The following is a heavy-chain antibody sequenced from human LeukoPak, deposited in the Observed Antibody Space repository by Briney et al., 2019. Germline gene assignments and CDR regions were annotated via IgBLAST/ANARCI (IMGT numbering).Heavy chain of an antibody. CDR1: GGSISSYY. CDR3: ARDLIGRAFDI. D-gene: IGHD3-10*01. CDR2: IYYSGST. V-gene: IGHV4-59*01. J-gene: IGHJ3*02. Sequence: SETLSLTCTVSGGSISSYYWSWIRQPPRKGLEWIGYIYYSGSTNYNPSLKSRVTISVDTSKNQFSLKLSSVTAADTAVYYCARDLIGRAFDIWGQGTMVTVSS.